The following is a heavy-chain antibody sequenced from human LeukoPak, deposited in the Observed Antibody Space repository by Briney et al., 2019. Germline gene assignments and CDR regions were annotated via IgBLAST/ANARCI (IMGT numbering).Heavy chain of an antibody. CDR2: ISGNAFST. Sequence: GGSLRLSCAASGFAFGSYAMSWVRQAPGKGLEWVSAISGNAFSTYYADSVKGRFTISRDNSKNTLYLQMNSLRSDDTAVYYCAKGGGSDFFDYWGQGTLVTVSS. V-gene: IGHV3-23*01. D-gene: IGHD5-12*01. CDR3: AKGGGSDFFDY. CDR1: GFAFGSYA. J-gene: IGHJ4*02.